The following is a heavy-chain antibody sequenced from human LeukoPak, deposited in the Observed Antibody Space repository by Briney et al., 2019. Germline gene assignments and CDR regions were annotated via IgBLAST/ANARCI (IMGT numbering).Heavy chain of an antibody. Sequence: SETLSLTCAVYGGSFSGYYWSWIRQPPGKGLEWIGEINHSGSTNYNPSLKSRVTISVDTSKNQFSLKLSSVTAADTAVYYCARLKRTLYYYDSSGYYSHGAFDIWGQGTMVTVSS. D-gene: IGHD3-22*01. CDR1: GGSFSGYY. V-gene: IGHV4-34*01. CDR2: INHSGST. CDR3: ARLKRTLYYYDSSGYYSHGAFDI. J-gene: IGHJ3*02.